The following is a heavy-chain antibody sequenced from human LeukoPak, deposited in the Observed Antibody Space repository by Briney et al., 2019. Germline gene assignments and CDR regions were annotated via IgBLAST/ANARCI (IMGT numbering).Heavy chain of an antibody. CDR1: GGSISSYH. J-gene: IGHJ6*02. CDR2: IYYSGST. CDR3: ARSPLDYGVSRTDV. V-gene: IGHV4-59*01. D-gene: IGHD4/OR15-4a*01. Sequence: SETLSLTCTVSGGSISSYHWSWIRQPPGKGLEWIGYIYYSGSTNYNPSLKGRVTISVDTSKNQFSLKLSSVTAADTAVYYCARSPLDYGVSRTDVWGQGTTVTVSS.